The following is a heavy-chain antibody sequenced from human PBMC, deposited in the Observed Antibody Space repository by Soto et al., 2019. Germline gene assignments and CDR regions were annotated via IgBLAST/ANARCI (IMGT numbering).Heavy chain of an antibody. Sequence: EVQLVESGGGLVQPGRSLRLSCAASGFTFDDYAMHWVRQAPGKGLEWVSVISWNSASRGYADSVKGRFTISRDNAKSSLYLQMNSLRAEDTALYYCAKVIYVDYYALDVWGQGTTVTVSS. J-gene: IGHJ6*02. CDR3: AKVIYVDYYALDV. D-gene: IGHD3-16*01. CDR1: GFTFDDYA. V-gene: IGHV3-9*01. CDR2: ISWNSASR.